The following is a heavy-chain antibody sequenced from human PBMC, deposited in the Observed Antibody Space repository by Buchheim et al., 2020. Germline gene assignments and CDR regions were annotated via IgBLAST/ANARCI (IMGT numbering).Heavy chain of an antibody. CDR1: GFTFSSYA. CDR2: ISYDGSNK. D-gene: IGHD6-13*01. CDR3: ARDKGSSWYYYGMDV. Sequence: QVQLVESGGGVVQPGRSLRLSCAASGFTFSSYAMHWVRQAPGKGLEWVAVISYDGSNKYYADSVKGRFTISRDNSKKTLYLQMNSLRAEDTAVYYCARDKGSSWYYYGMDVWGQGTT. J-gene: IGHJ6*02. V-gene: IGHV3-30-3*01.